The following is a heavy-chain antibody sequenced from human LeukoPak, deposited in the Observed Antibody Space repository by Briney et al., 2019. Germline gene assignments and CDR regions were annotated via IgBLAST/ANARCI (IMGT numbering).Heavy chain of an antibody. CDR3: ARLVAYSYGMDV. J-gene: IGHJ6*02. CDR1: GGSISSSSYY. V-gene: IGHV4-39*01. Sequence: SETLSLTCTVSGGSISSSSYYWGWIRQPPGKGLEWIGSIYYSGSTYYNPSLKSRVTISVDTSKNQFSLKLSSVTPADTAVYYCARLVAYSYGMDVWGQGTTVTVSS. CDR2: IYYSGST.